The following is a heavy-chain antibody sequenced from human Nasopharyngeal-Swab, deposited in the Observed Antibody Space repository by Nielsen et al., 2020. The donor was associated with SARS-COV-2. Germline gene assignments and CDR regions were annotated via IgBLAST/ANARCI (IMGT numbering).Heavy chain of an antibody. D-gene: IGHD6-13*01. CDR2: INPSGGST. J-gene: IGHJ4*02. Sequence: ASVKVSCKASGYTFTSYYMHWARQAPGQGLEWMGIINPSGGSTSYAQKFQGRVTMTRDTSASTVYMELSSLRSEDTAVYYCARGRKQQPSDYWGQGTLVTVSS. CDR3: ARGRKQQPSDY. CDR1: GYTFTSYY. V-gene: IGHV1-46*01.